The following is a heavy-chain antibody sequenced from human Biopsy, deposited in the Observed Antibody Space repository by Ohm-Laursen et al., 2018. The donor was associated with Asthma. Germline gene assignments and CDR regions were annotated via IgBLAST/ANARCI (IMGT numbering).Heavy chain of an antibody. J-gene: IGHJ4*02. CDR3: ARKAGSCISRTCYSLDF. D-gene: IGHD2-2*01. V-gene: IGHV1-69*13. Sequence: ASVKVSCKSLGGTFNTYVIGWVRQAPGQGLEWMGGINSVFGATTYPQKFQDRVTITADDSTSTVYMELSSLRFEDTAVYYCARKAGSCISRTCYSLDFWGQGTLVTVSS. CDR1: GGTFNTYV. CDR2: INSVFGAT.